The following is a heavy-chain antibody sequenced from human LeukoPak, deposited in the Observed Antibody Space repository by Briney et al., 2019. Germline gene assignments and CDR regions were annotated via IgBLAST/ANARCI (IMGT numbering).Heavy chain of an antibody. Sequence: KPSETLSLTCTVSGGSISSYYWSWIRQPPGKGLEWIGYIYYSGSTNYNPSLKSRVTISVDTSKNQFSLKLSSVTAADTAVYYCARDRRIRDSDAFDIWGQGTMVTVSS. D-gene: IGHD3-10*01. CDR2: IYYSGST. CDR3: ARDRRIRDSDAFDI. CDR1: GGSISSYY. J-gene: IGHJ3*02. V-gene: IGHV4-59*01.